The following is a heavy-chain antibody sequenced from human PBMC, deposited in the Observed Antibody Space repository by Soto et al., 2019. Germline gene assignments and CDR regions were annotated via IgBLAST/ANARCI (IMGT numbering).Heavy chain of an antibody. J-gene: IGHJ4*02. V-gene: IGHV1-2*02. CDR2: INPNSGVT. Sequence: GASVKVSCKASGYTFTAYYMHWVRQAPGQGLEWMGWINPNSGVTDYAQRFQGRVTMTRDTSISTAYMELSRLRSDDTAVYYCARERGDTGLNNPDYWGQGTLVTVSS. CDR3: ARERGDTGLNNPDY. D-gene: IGHD1-20*01. CDR1: GYTFTAYY.